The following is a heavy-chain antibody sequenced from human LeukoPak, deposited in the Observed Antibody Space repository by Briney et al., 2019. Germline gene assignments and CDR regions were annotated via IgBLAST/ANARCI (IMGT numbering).Heavy chain of an antibody. CDR1: GFTFTRYT. CDR3: VRDNYGGILDF. Sequence: GGSLRLSCAASGFTFTRYTMHWVRQAPGKGLEWVAVVLYDGSNKYYADSVKGRFTLSRDNSRNTLSLQMNTLRADDTAVYYCVRDNYGGILDFWGQGTLVTVSS. CDR2: VLYDGSNK. D-gene: IGHD2-21*01. J-gene: IGHJ4*02. V-gene: IGHV3-30*04.